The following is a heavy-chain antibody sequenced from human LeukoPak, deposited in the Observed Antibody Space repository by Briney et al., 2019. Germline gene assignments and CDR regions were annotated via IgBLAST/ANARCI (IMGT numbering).Heavy chain of an antibody. Sequence: PGGSLRLSCAASGFSFSGYSMNWVRQAPGKGLEWLSYIFRAGTITSYADSMKGRFTVSRDNAKNSLYLQMNSLRAEDTAVYYCARVASSSHNVDYWGQGTLVTVSS. CDR2: IFRAGTIT. CDR3: ARVASSSHNVDY. CDR1: GFSFSGYS. V-gene: IGHV3-48*01. D-gene: IGHD6-13*01. J-gene: IGHJ4*02.